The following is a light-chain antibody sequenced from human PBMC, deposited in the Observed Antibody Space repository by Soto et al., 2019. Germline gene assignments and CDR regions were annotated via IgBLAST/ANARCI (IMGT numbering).Light chain of an antibody. CDR3: QQYSTYPYI. Sequence: DIQMTQSPSSLSASVGDRVTITCRASQGISTYLNWYQQKPGKAPKLLIYKASSLESGVPSRFSGGGIGTEFSLSISSLQPDDFATYYCQQYSTYPYIFGQGTKVDIK. V-gene: IGKV1-5*03. J-gene: IGKJ2*01. CDR1: QGISTY. CDR2: KAS.